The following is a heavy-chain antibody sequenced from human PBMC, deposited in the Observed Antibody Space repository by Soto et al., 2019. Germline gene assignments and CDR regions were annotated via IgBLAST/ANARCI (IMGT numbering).Heavy chain of an antibody. Sequence: QVQLVESGGGVVQPGRSLRLSCAASGFTFSSYGMHWVRQAPGKGLEWVAVIWYDGSNKYYADSVKGRFTISRDNSKNTLYLQRNSPRAEDTAVYYCARDYSNYPAYYYYGMDVWGHGTTVTVSS. CDR3: ARDYSNYPAYYYYGMDV. V-gene: IGHV3-33*01. CDR2: IWYDGSNK. CDR1: GFTFSSYG. D-gene: IGHD4-4*01. J-gene: IGHJ6*02.